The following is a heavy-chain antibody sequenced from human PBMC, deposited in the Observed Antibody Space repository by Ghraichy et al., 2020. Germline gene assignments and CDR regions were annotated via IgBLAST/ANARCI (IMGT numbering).Heavy chain of an antibody. Sequence: LSLTCGASGLSFSTAGMTWVRQGPGEGREWIGRVKTEVEGRATDFAAPVKGRFTISRDDSKNTVILQMNSLQTEDTAVYYCTTDCTSTGCLGDVAFDLWVPGTMVTVSS. J-gene: IGHJ3*01. CDR1: GLSFSTAG. D-gene: IGHD2/OR15-2a*01. CDR3: TTDCTSTGCLGDVAFDL. V-gene: IGHV3-15*01. CDR2: VKTEVEGRAT.